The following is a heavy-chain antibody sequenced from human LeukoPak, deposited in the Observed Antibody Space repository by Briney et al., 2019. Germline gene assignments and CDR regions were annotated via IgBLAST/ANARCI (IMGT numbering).Heavy chain of an antibody. CDR1: GFTFSSYS. Sequence: GGSLRLSCAASGFTFSSYSMNWVRQAPGKGLEWVSSISSSSSYIYYADSVKGRFTISRDNAKNSLYLQMSSLRAEDTAVYYCARDIVVVVAAPNYYYYGMDVWGKGTTATVSS. V-gene: IGHV3-21*01. D-gene: IGHD2-15*01. CDR3: ARDIVVVVAAPNYYYYGMDV. CDR2: ISSSSSYI. J-gene: IGHJ6*04.